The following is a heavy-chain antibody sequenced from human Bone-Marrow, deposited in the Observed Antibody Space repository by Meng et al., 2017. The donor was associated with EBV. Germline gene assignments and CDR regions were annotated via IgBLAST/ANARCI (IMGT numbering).Heavy chain of an antibody. CDR2: INTNTGNP. Sequence: QVQLVQSGSELKKPWAAVKVSCKASGYTFTDYSLNWVRQAPGQGLEWMGWINTNTGNPTYAQGFTGRFVFSLDTSVSTAYLQISSLKAEDTAVYYCARFGELFRNWFDPWGQGTLVTVSS. CDR3: ARFGELFRNWFDP. CDR1: GYTFTDYS. V-gene: IGHV7-4-1*02. J-gene: IGHJ5*02. D-gene: IGHD3-10*01.